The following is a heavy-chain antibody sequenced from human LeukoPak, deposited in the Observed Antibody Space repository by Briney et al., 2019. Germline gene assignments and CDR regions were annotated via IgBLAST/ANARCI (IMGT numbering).Heavy chain of an antibody. V-gene: IGHV3-23*01. D-gene: IGHD3-10*01. Sequence: GGSLRLSCAASGFTFSSYAMSWVRQAQGKGLDWVSAISGSGGSTYYADSVKGRFTISRDNSKNTLYLQMNSLRAEDTAVYYCAKRFGELLAYFDYWGQGTLVTVSS. CDR3: AKRFGELLAYFDY. CDR2: ISGSGGST. J-gene: IGHJ4*02. CDR1: GFTFSSYA.